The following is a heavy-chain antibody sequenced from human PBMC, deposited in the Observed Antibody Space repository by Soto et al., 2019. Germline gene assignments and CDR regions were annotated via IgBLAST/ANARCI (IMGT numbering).Heavy chain of an antibody. Sequence: EVQLLESGGGLVQPGGSLRLSCAASGFTFSSYAMSWVRQATGTGLEWVSAISGSVGSTYYADSVKGRFTISRDNSKNTLNMQMNSLRAEDTAVYYCSKESVAAPDYFDYWGQGTLFTVSS. CDR1: GFTFSSYA. CDR2: ISGSVGST. CDR3: SKESVAAPDYFDY. D-gene: IGHD6-19*01. V-gene: IGHV3-23*01. J-gene: IGHJ4*02.